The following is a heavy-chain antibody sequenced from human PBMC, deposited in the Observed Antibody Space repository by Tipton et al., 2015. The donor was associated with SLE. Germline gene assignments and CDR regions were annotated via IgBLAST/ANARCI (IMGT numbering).Heavy chain of an antibody. CDR1: GGSFSGYF. J-gene: IGHJ6*03. Sequence: TLSLTCAVYGGSFSGYFWSWTRQSPGKGLEWIGEINHSGTTNYNPSLKSRVTISGDTSKNQFSLKLSSVTAADTAVYYCARDGGYDFWSGYLGYYYMDVWGKGTTVTVSS. CDR2: INHSGTT. V-gene: IGHV4-34*01. CDR3: ARDGGYDFWSGYLGYYYMDV. D-gene: IGHD3-3*01.